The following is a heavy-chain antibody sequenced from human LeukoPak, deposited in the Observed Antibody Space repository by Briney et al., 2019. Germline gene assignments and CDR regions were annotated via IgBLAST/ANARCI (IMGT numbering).Heavy chain of an antibody. D-gene: IGHD6-13*01. Sequence: GGSLRLSCAASGFTFTTYSMNWLRQAPVKGLEWVSSISSSSSSIYYGDSLKGRFTISRDNAKNSLYLQMNSLRAEDTAVYYCARGAYITAAGATGLGRLYYFDYWGQGTLVTVSS. CDR2: ISSSSSSI. V-gene: IGHV3-21*01. CDR3: ARGAYITAAGATGLGRLYYFDY. J-gene: IGHJ4*02. CDR1: GFTFTTYS.